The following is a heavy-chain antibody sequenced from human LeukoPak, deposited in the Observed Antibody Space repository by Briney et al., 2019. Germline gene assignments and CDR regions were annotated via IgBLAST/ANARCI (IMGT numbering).Heavy chain of an antibody. D-gene: IGHD5-12*01. J-gene: IGHJ4*02. CDR1: GYTFTSYY. CDR3: ARDSHSGYDMEPEPFDY. Sequence: VASVKVSCKASGYTFTSYYMHWVRQAPGQGLEWMGWISAYNGNTNYAQKLQGRVTMTTDTSTSTAYMELRSLRSDDTAVYYCARDSHSGYDMEPEPFDYWGQGTLVTVSS. CDR2: ISAYNGNT. V-gene: IGHV1-18*04.